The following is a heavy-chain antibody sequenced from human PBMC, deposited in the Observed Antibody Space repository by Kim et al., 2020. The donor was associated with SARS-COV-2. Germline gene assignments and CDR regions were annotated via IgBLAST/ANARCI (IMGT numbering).Heavy chain of an antibody. Sequence: GGSLRLSCAASGFTFSSYAMSWVRQAPGKGLEWVSAISGSGGSTYYADSVKGRFTISRDNSKNTLYLQMNSLRAEDTAVYYCAKGGGSSSWSVMVYDYWGQGTLVTVSS. V-gene: IGHV3-23*01. CDR1: GFTFSSYA. CDR3: AKGGGSSSWSVMVYDY. CDR2: ISGSGGST. J-gene: IGHJ4*02. D-gene: IGHD6-13*01.